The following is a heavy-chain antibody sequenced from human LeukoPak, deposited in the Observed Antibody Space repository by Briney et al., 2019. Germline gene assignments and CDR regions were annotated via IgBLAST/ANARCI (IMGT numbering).Heavy chain of an antibody. CDR3: ARVGVAAANDY. CDR1: GYTFTGYH. CDR2: IIPILGIA. V-gene: IGHV1-69*04. D-gene: IGHD6-13*01. J-gene: IGHJ4*02. Sequence: GASVKVSCKASGYTFTGYHIHWVRQAPGQGLEWMGRIIPILGIANYAQKFQGRVTITADKSTSTAYMELSSLRSEDTAVYYCARVGVAAANDYWGQGTLVTVSS.